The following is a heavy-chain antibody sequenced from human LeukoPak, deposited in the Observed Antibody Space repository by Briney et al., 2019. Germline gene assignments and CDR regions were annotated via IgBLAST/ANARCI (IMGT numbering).Heavy chain of an antibody. CDR2: IYYSGST. CDR3: ARHASVDGNWPRPLDY. Sequence: PSETLSLTCTVSGGSISSSPYYWGWIRQPPGKGLEWMGNIYYSGSTYYNPSLKTRVTISVDTSKNQFALKLTSVTAADTVVYYCARHASVDGNWPRPLDYWGQGSLVTVSS. V-gene: IGHV4-39*01. J-gene: IGHJ4*02. CDR1: GGSISSSPYY. D-gene: IGHD6-19*01.